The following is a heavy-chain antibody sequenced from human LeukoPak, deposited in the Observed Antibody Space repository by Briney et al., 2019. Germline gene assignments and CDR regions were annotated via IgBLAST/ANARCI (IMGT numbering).Heavy chain of an antibody. D-gene: IGHD6-19*01. CDR2: INANSGTT. CDR3: AKPISGGLAVTADWFHP. J-gene: IGHJ5*01. CDR1: GFAFSFYA. V-gene: IGHV3-23*01. Sequence: GGSLRLSWASSGFAFSFYAMSWLRQPPGKGLEWVSTINANSGTTSYAASVRGRFTISRDNSKNTLYLQVNTLGADDTATYYCAKPISGGLAVTADWFHPWGQGTLVVVSS.